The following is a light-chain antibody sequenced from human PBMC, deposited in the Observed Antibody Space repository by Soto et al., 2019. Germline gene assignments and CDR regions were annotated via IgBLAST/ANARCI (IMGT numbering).Light chain of an antibody. Sequence: VMRRSPGAVYVTPGERATLSSRASQSVTSTVAWYQQKPGQAPRLLIYRASARATGVPARFSGSGSGTEFTLTISSLQSEEFGNYYCQQYEYWWSSGLGTK. CDR2: RAS. CDR3: QQYEYWWS. V-gene: IGKV3-15*01. CDR1: QSVTST. J-gene: IGKJ1*01.